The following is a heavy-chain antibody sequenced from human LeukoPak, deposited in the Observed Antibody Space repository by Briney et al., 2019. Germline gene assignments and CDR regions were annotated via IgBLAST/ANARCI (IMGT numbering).Heavy chain of an antibody. Sequence: GGSLRLSCAASGFTFSSYAVSWVRQAPGKGLEWVSAISRSGGSTYYADSVKGRFTISRDNSKNTLYLQMNSLRAEDTAVYYCAKDDGDFWSGSKNNRPIDYWGQGTLVTVSS. J-gene: IGHJ4*02. CDR1: GFTFSSYA. D-gene: IGHD3-3*01. V-gene: IGHV3-23*01. CDR2: ISRSGGST. CDR3: AKDDGDFWSGSKNNRPIDY.